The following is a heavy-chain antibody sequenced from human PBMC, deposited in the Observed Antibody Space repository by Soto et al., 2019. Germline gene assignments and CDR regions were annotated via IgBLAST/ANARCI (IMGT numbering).Heavy chain of an antibody. CDR2: ISGSGGST. V-gene: IGHV3-23*01. CDR3: AKRAVAARVPDY. D-gene: IGHD6-6*01. J-gene: IGHJ4*02. Sequence: GGSLRLSCAASGFTFSSYAMSWVRQAPGKGLEWVSGISGSGGSTYYADSVKGRFTISRDNSKNTLYLQMNSLRAEDTAVSYCAKRAVAARVPDYWGQGTLVTVSS. CDR1: GFTFSSYA.